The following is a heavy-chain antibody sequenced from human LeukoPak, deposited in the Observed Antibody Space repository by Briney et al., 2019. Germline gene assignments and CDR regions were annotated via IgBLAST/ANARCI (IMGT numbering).Heavy chain of an antibody. D-gene: IGHD6-19*01. Sequence: SETLSLTCTVSGGSISSYYWSWIRQPPGKGLEWIGYIYYSGSTNYNPSLKSRVTISVDTSKNQFSLKLSSVTAADTAVYYCARGGSVAGLSPYYYYYYYMDVWGQGTTVTVSS. CDR3: ARGGSVAGLSPYYYYYYYMDV. J-gene: IGHJ6*03. CDR1: GGSISSYY. V-gene: IGHV4-59*01. CDR2: IYYSGST.